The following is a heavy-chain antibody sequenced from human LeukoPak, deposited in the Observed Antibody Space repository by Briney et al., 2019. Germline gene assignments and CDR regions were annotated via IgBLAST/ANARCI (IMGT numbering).Heavy chain of an antibody. CDR3: ARGLDYYYMDV. J-gene: IGHJ6*03. CDR2: INSDGSST. D-gene: IGHD5/OR15-5a*01. CDR1: RFTFSDYA. Sequence: GGSLRLSCAASRFTFSDYAMHWVRQAPGKGLVWVSHINSDGSSTSYADSVKGRFTISRDNAKNTLYLQMNSLRAEDTALYYCARGLDYYYMDVWGKGTTVTVSS. V-gene: IGHV3-74*01.